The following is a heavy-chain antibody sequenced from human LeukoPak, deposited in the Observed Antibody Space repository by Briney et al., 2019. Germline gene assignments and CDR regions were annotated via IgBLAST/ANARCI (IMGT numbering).Heavy chain of an antibody. Sequence: PGGPLRLFCGASGFIFSNYNMHWVRQAPGKGGVGVAVSWYYGSNIYYGDSVKGGFTISRDNSKNTLYLQMDSLRAEDTAVYYCARPRGSRWSIPFDNWGQGTLVTVSS. D-gene: IGHD6-13*01. J-gene: IGHJ4*02. V-gene: IGHV3-30-3*01. CDR3: ARPRGSRWSIPFDN. CDR1: GFIFSNYN. CDR2: SWYYGSNI.